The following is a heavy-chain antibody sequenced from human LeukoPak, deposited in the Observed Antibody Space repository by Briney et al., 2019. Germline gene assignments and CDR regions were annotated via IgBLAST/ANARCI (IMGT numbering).Heavy chain of an antibody. J-gene: IGHJ6*03. CDR1: GYSISSGYY. CDR3: ARDGRGLGFYYYYMDV. CDR2: IYHSGST. V-gene: IGHV4-38-2*02. Sequence: PSETLSLTCTVSGYSISSGYYWGWIRQPPGKGLEWIGSIYHSGSTYHNPSLKSRVTISVDTSKNQFSLKLSSVTAADTAVYYCARDGRGLGFYYYYMDVWGKGTTVTVSS.